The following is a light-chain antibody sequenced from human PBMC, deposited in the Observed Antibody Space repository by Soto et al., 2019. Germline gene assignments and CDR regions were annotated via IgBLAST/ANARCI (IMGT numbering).Light chain of an antibody. Sequence: DIQMTQSPSSLSASVGDRVTITCRASQSINYLNWYQQESGKAPKLLIYATYNLQSGVPSRFSGGGSGTDFTLTISDLQREDFATYYCQQSDRTPLTFGGGTKVEI. CDR1: QSINY. CDR3: QQSDRTPLT. V-gene: IGKV1-39*01. J-gene: IGKJ4*01. CDR2: ATY.